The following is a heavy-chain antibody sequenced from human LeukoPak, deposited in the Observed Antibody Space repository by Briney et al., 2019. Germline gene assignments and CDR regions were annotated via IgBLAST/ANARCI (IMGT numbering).Heavy chain of an antibody. J-gene: IGHJ5*02. V-gene: IGHV4-39*01. CDR2: IYYSGST. CDR1: GFTFSSYA. CDR3: ARPSVRGLRAWFDP. Sequence: GSLRLSCAASGFTFSSYAMNWVRQPPGKGLEWIGSIYYSGSTYYNPSLKSRVTISVDTSKNQFSLKLSSVTAADTAVYYCARPSVRGLRAWFDPWGQGTLVTVSS. D-gene: IGHD3-10*01.